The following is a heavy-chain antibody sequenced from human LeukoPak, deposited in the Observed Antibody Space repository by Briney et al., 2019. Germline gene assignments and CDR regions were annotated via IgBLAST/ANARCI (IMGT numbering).Heavy chain of an antibody. V-gene: IGHV4-4*07. CDR3: ARGSYSYDY. CDR2: IPTIGIT. Sequence: SETLSLTCTVSGGSISSYYWSWIRQPAGKGLEWIGRIPTIGITNYNPSLNSRVTISIDTSRNQFSLKLSSVTAADTAVYYCARGSYSYDYWGQGTLVTVSS. CDR1: GGSISSYY. D-gene: IGHD5-18*01. J-gene: IGHJ4*02.